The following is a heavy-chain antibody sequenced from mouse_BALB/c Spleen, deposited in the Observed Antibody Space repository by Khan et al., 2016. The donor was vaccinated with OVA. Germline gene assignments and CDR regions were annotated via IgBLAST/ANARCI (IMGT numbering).Heavy chain of an antibody. CDR3: AREEALYNFDH. V-gene: IGHV1S132*01. Sequence: QVRLQQSGAELVRPGASVKLSCKSSGYIFTSYWIHWVTQRSGQGLEWIARIYPGTVNSYYNEKFKDMATLTADKSSSTAYMQLSSLKSEDSDVYFCAREEALYNFDHGGQGTTLTVSS. CDR2: IYPGTVNS. D-gene: IGHD3-2*02. J-gene: IGHJ2*01. CDR1: GYIFTSYW.